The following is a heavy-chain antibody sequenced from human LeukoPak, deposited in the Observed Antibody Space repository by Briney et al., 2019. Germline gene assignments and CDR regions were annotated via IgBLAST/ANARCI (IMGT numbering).Heavy chain of an antibody. J-gene: IGHJ3*02. Sequence: GASVKVSCKASGYTFISYDINWVRQAPGQGLEWMGWINPNSGGTNYAQKFQGRVTMTRDTSISTAYMELSRLRSDDTAVYYCARVGSGYWNAFDIWGQGTMVTVSS. CDR3: ARVGSGYWNAFDI. CDR2: INPNSGGT. CDR1: GYTFISYD. D-gene: IGHD3-22*01. V-gene: IGHV1-2*02.